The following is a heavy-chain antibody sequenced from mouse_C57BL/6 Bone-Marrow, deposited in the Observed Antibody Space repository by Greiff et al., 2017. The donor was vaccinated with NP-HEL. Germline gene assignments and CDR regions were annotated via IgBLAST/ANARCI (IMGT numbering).Heavy chain of an antibody. J-gene: IGHJ3*01. D-gene: IGHD1-1*01. CDR2: INPSNGGT. CDR1: GYTFTSYW. Sequence: QVQLQQPGTELVKPGASVKLSCKASGYTFTSYWMHWVKQRPGQGLEWIGNINPSNGGTNYNKKFKSKATLTVDKSSSTAYMQLSSLTSEDSAVYYCALYYYGSSYVSAWFAYWGQGTLVTVSA. CDR3: ALYYYGSSYVSAWFAY. V-gene: IGHV1-53*01.